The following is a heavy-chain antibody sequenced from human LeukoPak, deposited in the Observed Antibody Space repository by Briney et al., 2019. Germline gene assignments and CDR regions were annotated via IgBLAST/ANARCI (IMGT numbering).Heavy chain of an antibody. CDR1: GYSFIDYW. CDR3: AIGDGRSGNICAFDI. V-gene: IGHV5-51*01. J-gene: IGHJ3*02. Sequence: GESLKISCKESGYSFIDYWIGWVRQMPGKGLEWMGIIYPGDSDTRYSPSLQGQVTISADKSISTVYLQWSSLKASDTAMYYCAIGDGRSGNICAFDIWGQGTMVTASS. CDR2: IYPGDSDT. D-gene: IGHD3-10*01.